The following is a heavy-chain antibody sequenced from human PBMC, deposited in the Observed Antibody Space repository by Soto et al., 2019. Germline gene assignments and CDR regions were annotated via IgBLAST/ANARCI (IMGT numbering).Heavy chain of an antibody. CDR2: ISGSGGST. Sequence: GGSLRLSCAASGFTFSSYAMSWVRQAPGKGLEWVSAISGSGGSTYYADSVKGRFTISRDNSKNTLYLQMNSLRAEDTDVYYCAKDVNTMVRGVIWIRYYYYYMDVWGKGTTVTVSS. J-gene: IGHJ6*03. V-gene: IGHV3-23*01. CDR1: GFTFSSYA. CDR3: AKDVNTMVRGVIWIRYYYYYMDV. D-gene: IGHD3-10*01.